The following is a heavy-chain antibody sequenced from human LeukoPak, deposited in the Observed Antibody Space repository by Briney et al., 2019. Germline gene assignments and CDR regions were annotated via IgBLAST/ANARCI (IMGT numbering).Heavy chain of an antibody. Sequence: ASVKVSCKASGYTFTSYAMNWVRQAPGQGLEWMGWINTNTGNPTYAQAFTGRFVFSLGTSVSTAYLQISSLKAEDTAVYYCARDGAPETGRNDAFDIWGQGTMVTVSS. CDR1: GYTFTSYA. CDR3: ARDGAPETGRNDAFDI. J-gene: IGHJ3*02. D-gene: IGHD7-27*01. CDR2: INTNTGNP. V-gene: IGHV7-4-1*02.